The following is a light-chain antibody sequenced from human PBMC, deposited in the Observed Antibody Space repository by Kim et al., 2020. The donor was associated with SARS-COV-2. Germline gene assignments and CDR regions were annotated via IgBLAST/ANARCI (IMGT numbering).Light chain of an antibody. J-gene: IGKJ3*01. CDR3: QQYHNDPIT. V-gene: IGKV1-33*01. CDR2: DAS. Sequence: DIQMTQSPSSLSASVRDRVTITCQASQDIKKSLVWYQQKPGKAPKLLIYDASSLETGVLSRFSGSGSGTDFTFTISSLQPEDVATYYCQQYHNDPITFGPGTKVDIK. CDR1: QDIKKS.